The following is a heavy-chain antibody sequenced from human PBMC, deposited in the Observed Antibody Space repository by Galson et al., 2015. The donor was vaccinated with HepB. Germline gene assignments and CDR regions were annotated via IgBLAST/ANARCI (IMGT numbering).Heavy chain of an antibody. CDR2: TYYRSKWYN. D-gene: IGHD3-22*01. CDR3: ARVHYFDNSVYPFDP. V-gene: IGHV6-1*01. Sequence: CAISGDSVSSYSAAWDWIRQSPSRGLEWLGRTYYRSKWYNEYAVSVRNRITINPDTSKNQISLQLTFVTPEDTAVYYCARVHYFDNSVYPFDPWGQGTLVTVSS. CDR1: GDSVSSYSAA. J-gene: IGHJ5*02.